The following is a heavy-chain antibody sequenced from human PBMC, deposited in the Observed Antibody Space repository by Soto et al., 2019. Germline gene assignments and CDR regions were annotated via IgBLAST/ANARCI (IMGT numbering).Heavy chain of an antibody. CDR1: GYTFTGYY. CDR3: ARGPSLAYCSGGSCLALFDP. Sequence: QVQLGQSGAEVKKSGASEKVSCKTSGYTFTGYYLQWVRQAPGQGLEWMGWINPNSGDTKYAQKFQDWVTMTRDMSISTAHMELSRLRSDDTAIYYCARGPSLAYCSGGSCLALFDPWGQGTLVTVSS. D-gene: IGHD2-15*01. CDR2: INPNSGDT. J-gene: IGHJ5*02. V-gene: IGHV1-2*04.